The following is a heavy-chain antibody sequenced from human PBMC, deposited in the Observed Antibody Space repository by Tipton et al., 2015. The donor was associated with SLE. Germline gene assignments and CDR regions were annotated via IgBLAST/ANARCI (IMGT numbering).Heavy chain of an antibody. Sequence: SLRLSCAASGFTFSSYAMSWVRQAPGKGLEWVSAISGSGGSTYYADSVKGRFTISRDNSKNTLYLQMNSLRAEDTAVYYCASAYESLFSTFDPWGQGTLVTVSS. CDR1: GFTFSSYA. V-gene: IGHV3-23*01. D-gene: IGHD5-12*01. J-gene: IGHJ5*02. CDR3: ASAYESLFSTFDP. CDR2: ISGSGGST.